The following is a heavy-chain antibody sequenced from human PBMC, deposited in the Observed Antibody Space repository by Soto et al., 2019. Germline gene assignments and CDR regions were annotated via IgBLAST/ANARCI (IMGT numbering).Heavy chain of an antibody. V-gene: IGHV4-34*01. CDR3: ARGRGIAARRARNWVDP. D-gene: IGHD6-6*01. Sequence: QVQLQQWGAGLLKPSETLSLTCAVYGGSFSGYYWSWIRQPPGKGLEWIGEINHSGSTNYNPSLKSRVTISVDTPKNQFSLKLRAVTAADTAVYYCARGRGIAARRARNWVDPWGQGTLVTVSS. CDR1: GGSFSGYY. CDR2: INHSGST. J-gene: IGHJ5*02.